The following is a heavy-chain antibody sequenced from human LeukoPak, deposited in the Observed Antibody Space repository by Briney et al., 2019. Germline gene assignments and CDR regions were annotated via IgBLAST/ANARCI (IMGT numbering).Heavy chain of an antibody. D-gene: IGHD6-19*01. CDR2: IKQDGSEE. V-gene: IGHV3-7*01. CDR3: ARDSGEGSGWHTYPSD. CDR1: GFTFSTYW. J-gene: IGHJ4*02. Sequence: GGSLRLSCAASGFTFSTYWMSWVRQAPGKGLEWVANIKQDGSEEYYVDSVKGRFTISRDNAKNSLYLQMNSPRAEDTAVYDFARDSGEGSGWHTYPSDWGQGALVTVST.